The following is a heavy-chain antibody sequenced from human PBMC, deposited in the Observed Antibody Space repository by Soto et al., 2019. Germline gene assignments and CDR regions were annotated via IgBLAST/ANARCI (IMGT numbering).Heavy chain of an antibody. V-gene: IGHV3-9*01. CDR2: ISWNSVSI. Sequence: EGQLLESGGDLVQPGRSLRLSCAASGFNFNDYGMHWVRQAPGKGLEWVSSISWNSVSIGYADSVKGRFTISRDNAKNSLYLQMNSLRAEDTALYYCAKDMENGYNPYYYYGMDVWGQGTTVTVSS. CDR1: GFNFNDYG. CDR3: AKDMENGYNPYYYYGMDV. J-gene: IGHJ6*02. D-gene: IGHD3-10*01.